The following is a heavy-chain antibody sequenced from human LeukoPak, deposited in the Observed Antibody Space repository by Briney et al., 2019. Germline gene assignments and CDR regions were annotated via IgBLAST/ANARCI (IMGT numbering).Heavy chain of an antibody. D-gene: IGHD2-21*02. CDR2: INWNGGST. CDR3: ARDGLRRPPTPYCGGDCPLDY. Sequence: GGSLRLSCAASGFTFDDYGMSWVRRAPGKGLEWVSGINWNGGSTDYADSVKGRFTISRDNAKNSLYLQMNSLRVEDTAMYYCARDGLRRPPTPYCGGDCPLDYWGQGTLVSVSS. CDR1: GFTFDDYG. V-gene: IGHV3-20*04. J-gene: IGHJ4*02.